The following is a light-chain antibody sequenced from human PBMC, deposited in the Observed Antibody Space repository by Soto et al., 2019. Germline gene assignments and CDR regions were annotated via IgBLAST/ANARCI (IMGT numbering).Light chain of an antibody. V-gene: IGKV3-20*01. Sequence: EIVLTQSPGTLSLSPGERATLSCRASQSVSSSYLAWYQLKPGQAPRLLIYGASSRPTGIPDRFSGSGSGTDFTLTISRLEPEDSAVYYCQQYGSSPPYTFGQGTKLEIK. CDR1: QSVSSSY. CDR2: GAS. CDR3: QQYGSSPPYT. J-gene: IGKJ2*01.